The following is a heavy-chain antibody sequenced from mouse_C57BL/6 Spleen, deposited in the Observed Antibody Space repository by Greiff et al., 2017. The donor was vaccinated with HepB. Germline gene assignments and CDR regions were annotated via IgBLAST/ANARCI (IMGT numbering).Heavy chain of an antibody. D-gene: IGHD1-1*01. CDR2: ISSGGSYT. CDR1: GFTFSSYG. Sequence: DVQLVESGGDLVKPGGSLKLSCAASGFTFSSYGMSWVRPTPDKRLEWVATISSGGSYTYYPDRVKGRFTISRDNAKNTLYLQMSSLKSEDTAMYYWARQGGSRGYCDVGGTGTTVTVSS. CDR3: ARQGGSRGYCDV. J-gene: IGHJ1*03. V-gene: IGHV5-6*01.